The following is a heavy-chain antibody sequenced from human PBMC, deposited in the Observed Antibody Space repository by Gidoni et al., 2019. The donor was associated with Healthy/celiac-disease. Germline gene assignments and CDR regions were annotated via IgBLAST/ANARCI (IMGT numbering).Heavy chain of an antibody. CDR1: GFPFSDYY. Sequence: QVQLVESGGGLVKPGGSLRLSCAASGFPFSDYYMSWIRQAPGKGLEWVSYISSSGITIYYADSVKGRFTISRDNAKNSLYLQMNSLRAEDTAVYYCAREIRQGRRYYYGMDVWGQGTTVTVSS. CDR3: AREIRQGRRYYYGMDV. CDR2: ISSSGITI. J-gene: IGHJ6*02. V-gene: IGHV3-11*01.